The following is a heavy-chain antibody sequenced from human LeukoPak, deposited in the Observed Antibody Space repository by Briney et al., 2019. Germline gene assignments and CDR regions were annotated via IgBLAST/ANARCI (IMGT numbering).Heavy chain of an antibody. J-gene: IGHJ4*02. CDR2: IYYSGST. CDR1: GGSISSYY. CDR3: ASPTVTTLGIDY. Sequence: SETLSLTCTVSGGSISSYYWGWIRQPPGKGLEWIGSIYYSGSTYYNPSLKSRVTISVDTSKNQFSLKLSSVTAADTAVYYCASPTVTTLGIDYWGQGTLVTVSS. V-gene: IGHV4-39*01. D-gene: IGHD4-11*01.